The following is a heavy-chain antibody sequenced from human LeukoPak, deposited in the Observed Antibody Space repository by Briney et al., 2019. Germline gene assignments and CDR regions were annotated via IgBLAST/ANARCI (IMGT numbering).Heavy chain of an antibody. V-gene: IGHV5-51*01. CDR2: IYPGDSDT. D-gene: IGHD3-22*01. CDR1: GYSFTSYW. CDR3: ARSNYYDSSGYYLGYD. J-gene: IGHJ4*02. Sequence: GESLKVSCKGSGYSFTSYWIGWVRQMPGKGLEWMGIIYPGDSDTRYSPSFQGQVTISADKSISTAYLQWSSLKASDTAMYYCARSNYYDSSGYYLGYDWGQGTLVTVSS.